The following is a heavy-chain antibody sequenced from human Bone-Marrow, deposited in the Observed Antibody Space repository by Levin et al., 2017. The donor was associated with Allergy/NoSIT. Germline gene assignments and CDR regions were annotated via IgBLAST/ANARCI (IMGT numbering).Heavy chain of an antibody. J-gene: IGHJ5*02. CDR2: MFAGGAA. V-gene: IGHV4-61*02. Sequence: SQTLSLTCTVSGGSIHNTNHYWSWIRQPAGKGLEWIGRMFAGGAATYNRSLRSRVTISLDTSKNQFSLKLTSVTAADTAVYYCARDETFNSWHTGWFDPWGQGTLVTVSS. D-gene: IGHD6-13*01. CDR3: ARDETFNSWHTGWFDP. CDR1: GGSIHNTNHY.